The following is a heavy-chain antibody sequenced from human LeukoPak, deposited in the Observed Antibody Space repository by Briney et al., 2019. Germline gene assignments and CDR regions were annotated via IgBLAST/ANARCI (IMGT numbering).Heavy chain of an antibody. Sequence: GGSLRLSCAASGFTFSSYWMSWVRQAPGKGLEWVANIKQDGSEKYYVDSVKGRFTISRDNAKNSLYLQMNSLRAEDTAVYYCARDGDTIFNHRFDPWGQGTLVTVSS. CDR3: ARDGDTIFNHRFDP. D-gene: IGHD3-3*01. J-gene: IGHJ5*02. CDR2: IKQDGSEK. V-gene: IGHV3-7*01. CDR1: GFTFSSYW.